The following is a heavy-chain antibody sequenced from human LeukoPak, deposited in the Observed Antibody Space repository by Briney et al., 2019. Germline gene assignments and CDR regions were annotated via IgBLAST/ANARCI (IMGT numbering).Heavy chain of an antibody. D-gene: IGHD2-21*02. J-gene: IGHJ3*02. CDR2: IYYSGST. CDR1: GGSITTSSYY. V-gene: IGHV4-39*07. CDR3: ARDTVKRAYCGGDCFAFDI. Sequence: SETLSLTCTVSGGSITTSSYYWGWIRQPPGKGLEWIGIIYYSGSTYYNPSLKSRVTISVDTSKNQFSLKLSSVTAADTAVYYCARDTVKRAYCGGDCFAFDIWGQGTMVTVSS.